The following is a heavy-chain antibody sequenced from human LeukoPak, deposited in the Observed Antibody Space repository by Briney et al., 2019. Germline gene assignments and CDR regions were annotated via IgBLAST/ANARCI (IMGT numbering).Heavy chain of an antibody. D-gene: IGHD3-22*01. CDR1: GYSISSGYY. Sequence: PSEPLSLTCTVSGYSISSGYYWGWIRQPPGKGLEWIGSIYHSGSTSWIGTLYHSGSTSYNPSLKSRVTISVDASKNQFSLRLSSVTAADTAVYFCASPRGDDSGGYYTWYFHHWGQGILVTVSS. CDR3: ASPRGDDSGGYYTWYFHH. J-gene: IGHJ1*01. V-gene: IGHV4-38-2*02. CDR2: IYHSGSTSWIGTLYHSGST.